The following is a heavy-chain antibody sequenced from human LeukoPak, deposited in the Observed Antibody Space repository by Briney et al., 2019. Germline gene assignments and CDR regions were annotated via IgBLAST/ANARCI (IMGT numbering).Heavy chain of an antibody. D-gene: IGHD3-22*01. CDR2: IYYSGST. J-gene: IGHJ6*03. CDR3: TRGSIAYYYMDV. V-gene: IGHV4-59*01. CDR1: GGSISSYY. Sequence: PSETLSLTCTVSGGSISSYYWSWIRQPPGKGLEWIGNIYYSGSTNYNPSLKSRVTISVDTSKNQFSLKLSSVTAADTAVYYCTRGSIAYYYMDVWGKGHTVTISS.